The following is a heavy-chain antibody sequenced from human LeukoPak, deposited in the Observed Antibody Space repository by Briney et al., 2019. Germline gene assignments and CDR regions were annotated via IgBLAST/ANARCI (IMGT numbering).Heavy chain of an antibody. CDR3: ARHERICSSLDY. V-gene: IGHV4-59*08. Sequence: SSETVSLTCTVSGGSISSYYWSWIRQPPGKGLEWIGYIYYSGSTNYNPSLKSRVTISVDTSKNQFSLKLSSVTAADTAVYYCARHERICSSLDYWGQGTLVSVSS. CDR2: IYYSGST. J-gene: IGHJ4*02. CDR1: GGSISSYY. D-gene: IGHD6-13*01.